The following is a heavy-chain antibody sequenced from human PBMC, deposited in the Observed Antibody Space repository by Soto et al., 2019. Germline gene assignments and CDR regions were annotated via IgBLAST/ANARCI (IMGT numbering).Heavy chain of an antibody. D-gene: IGHD3-10*01. CDR3: ERKYYYGSGSFN. J-gene: IGHJ4*02. V-gene: IGHV4-39*01. Sequence: SETLSLTCTVSGGSISSSSYYWGWIRQPPGKGLEWIGSIYYSGSTYYNPSLKSRVTISVDTSKNQFSLKLSSVTAADTAVYYCERKYYYGSGSFNWGQGTLVTVSS. CDR1: GGSISSSSYY. CDR2: IYYSGST.